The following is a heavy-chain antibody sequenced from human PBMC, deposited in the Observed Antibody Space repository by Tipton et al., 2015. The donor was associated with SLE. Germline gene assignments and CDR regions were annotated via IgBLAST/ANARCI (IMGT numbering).Heavy chain of an antibody. D-gene: IGHD5-12*01. CDR3: ARHIVILKVTEGSDWLDP. J-gene: IGHJ5*02. V-gene: IGHV4-39*07. CDR2: VSYTGTT. Sequence: LSCTVSGDSINSRTFYGAWIRQTPGRGLEWVGSVSYTGTTSLNPSLKSRVTISIDTSKNHFSLNLTSVTAADTAVYYCARHIVILKVTEGSDWLDPWGLGALVIVSS. CDR1: GDSINSRTFY.